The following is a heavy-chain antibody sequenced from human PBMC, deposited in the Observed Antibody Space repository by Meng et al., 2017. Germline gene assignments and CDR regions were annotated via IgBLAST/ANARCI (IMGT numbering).Heavy chain of an antibody. Sequence: SVKVSCRASGGTFSSYAISWVRQAPGQGLEWMGGIIPIFGTANYAQKFQGRVTITADESTSTAYMELSSLRSEDTAVYYCARDTYSSDNYWYFDLWGRGTLVTVSS. D-gene: IGHD6-19*01. CDR1: GGTFSSYA. V-gene: IGHV1-69*13. J-gene: IGHJ2*01. CDR3: ARDTYSSDNYWYFDL. CDR2: IIPIFGTA.